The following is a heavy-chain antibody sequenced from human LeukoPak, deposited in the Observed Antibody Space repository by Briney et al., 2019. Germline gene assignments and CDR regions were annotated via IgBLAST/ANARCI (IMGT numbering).Heavy chain of an antibody. J-gene: IGHJ4*02. CDR2: IYSGGST. CDR3: ASTFYGDSPPY. V-gene: IGHV3-66*01. CDR1: GFNFSSYE. D-gene: IGHD4-17*01. Sequence: PGGSLRLSCAASGFNFSSYEMNWVRQAPGKGLEWVSVIYSGGSTYYADSVKGRFTISRDNSKNTLYLQMNSLRAEDTAVYYCASTFYGDSPPYWGQGTLVTVSS.